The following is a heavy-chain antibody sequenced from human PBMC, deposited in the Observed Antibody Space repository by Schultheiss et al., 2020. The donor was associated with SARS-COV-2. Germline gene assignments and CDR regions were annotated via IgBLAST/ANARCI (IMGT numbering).Heavy chain of an antibody. CDR1: GFTFSSYA. CDR3: AKDLEEQLVLRYYYYGMDV. V-gene: IGHV3-66*01. Sequence: GGSLRLSCAASGFTFSSYAMSWVRQAPGKGLEWVSVIYSGGSTYYADSVKGRFTISRDNSKNTLYLQMSSLRAEDTAVYYCAKDLEEQLVLRYYYYGMDVWGQGTTVTVSS. CDR2: IYSGGST. D-gene: IGHD6-13*01. J-gene: IGHJ6*02.